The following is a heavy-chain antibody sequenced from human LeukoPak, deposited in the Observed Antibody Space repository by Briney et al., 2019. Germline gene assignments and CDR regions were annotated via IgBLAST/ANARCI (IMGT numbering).Heavy chain of an antibody. J-gene: IGHJ6*03. Sequence: GGSLRLSCAASGFTFSSYAMSWVRQAPGKGLEWVSAISGSGGSTYYADSVEGRFTISRDNSKNTLYLQMNSLRAEDTAVYYCAKEGPLRYFDWLPNHYYMDVWGKGTTVTVSS. D-gene: IGHD3-9*01. V-gene: IGHV3-23*01. CDR1: GFTFSSYA. CDR2: ISGSGGST. CDR3: AKEGPLRYFDWLPNHYYMDV.